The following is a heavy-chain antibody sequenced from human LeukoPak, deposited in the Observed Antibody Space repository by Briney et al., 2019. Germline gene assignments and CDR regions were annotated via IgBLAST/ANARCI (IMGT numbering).Heavy chain of an antibody. CDR2: IYYSGST. D-gene: IGHD2-15*01. J-gene: IGHJ6*02. CDR1: GGSISSYY. Sequence: PSETLSLTCNVSGGSISSYYWSWIRQPPGKGLEWIGYIYYSGSTNYNPSLKSRVTISVDTSKNQFSLKLSSVTAADTAVYYCAREARGEYCSGGSCYSYYYYYGMDVWGQGTTVTVSS. CDR3: AREARGEYCSGGSCYSYYYYYGMDV. V-gene: IGHV4-59*01.